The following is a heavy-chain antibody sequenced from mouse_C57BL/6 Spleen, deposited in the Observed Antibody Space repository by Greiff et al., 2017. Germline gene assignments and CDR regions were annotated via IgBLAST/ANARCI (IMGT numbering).Heavy chain of an antibody. V-gene: IGHV5-15*01. Sequence: EVKLVESGGGLVQPGGSLKLSCAASGFTFSDYGMAWVRQAPRKGPEWVAFISNLAYSIYYADTVTGRFTISRENAQNTLYLEMSSLRSEDTAMYYCARHGEGYFDYWGQGTTRTVSS. CDR2: ISNLAYSI. CDR1: GFTFSDYG. J-gene: IGHJ2*01. CDR3: ARHGEGYFDY.